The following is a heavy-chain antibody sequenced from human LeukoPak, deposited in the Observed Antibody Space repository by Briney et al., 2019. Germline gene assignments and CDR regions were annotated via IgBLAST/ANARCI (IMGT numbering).Heavy chain of an antibody. Sequence: GGSLRLSCAASGFTFSSYEMNWVRQAPGKGLEWVSYISSSSSYIYYADSVKGRFTISRDNAKNSLYLQMNSLRAEDTAVYYCARELRIAAAFYGMDVWGQGTAITVSS. CDR3: ARELRIAAAFYGMDV. J-gene: IGHJ6*02. CDR2: ISSSSSYI. V-gene: IGHV3-21*05. CDR1: GFTFSSYE. D-gene: IGHD6-13*01.